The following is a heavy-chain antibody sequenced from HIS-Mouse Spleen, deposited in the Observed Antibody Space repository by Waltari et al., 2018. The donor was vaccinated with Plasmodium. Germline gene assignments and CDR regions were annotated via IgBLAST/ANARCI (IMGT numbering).Heavy chain of an antibody. CDR2: IYYSGST. CDR3: AREVNSGTFDY. D-gene: IGHD1-26*01. J-gene: IGHJ4*02. CDR1: GGSISSYY. Sequence: QVQLQESGPGLVKPSETLSLTCTVSGGSISSYYWNWIRQPPGKGLEWIGDIYYSGSTNYTPSRKSRVTISVDTSKNQFSLKLSSVTAADTAVYYCAREVNSGTFDYWGQGTLVTVSS. V-gene: IGHV4-59*01.